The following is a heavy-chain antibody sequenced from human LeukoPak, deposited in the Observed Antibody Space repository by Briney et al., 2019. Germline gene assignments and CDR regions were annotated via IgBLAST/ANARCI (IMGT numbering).Heavy chain of an antibody. Sequence: ASVKVSCKASGYTFTGYYMHWVRQAPGQGLEWMGWINPNSGGTNYAQKFQGRVTMTRDTSISTAYMELSRLRSDDTAVSYCARVNYYDSSGYYADFDYWGQGTLVTVSS. D-gene: IGHD3-22*01. V-gene: IGHV1-2*02. J-gene: IGHJ4*02. CDR3: ARVNYYDSSGYYADFDY. CDR2: INPNSGGT. CDR1: GYTFTGYY.